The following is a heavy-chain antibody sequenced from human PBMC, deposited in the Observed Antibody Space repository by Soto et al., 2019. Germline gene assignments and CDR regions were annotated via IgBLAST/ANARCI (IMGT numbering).Heavy chain of an antibody. J-gene: IGHJ5*02. CDR3: ARGEQQLATFTS. V-gene: IGHV4-59*01. CDR2: ISNSGST. D-gene: IGHD1-1*01. Sequence: PSETLSLTCTVSGGSISTSYWTWIRQPPGMGLEWIGYISNSGSTNCNPSLKSRVTISVDTSKNQFSLKLISVTAADTAVYYCARGEQQLATFTSWGQGTLVTASS. CDR1: GGSISTSY.